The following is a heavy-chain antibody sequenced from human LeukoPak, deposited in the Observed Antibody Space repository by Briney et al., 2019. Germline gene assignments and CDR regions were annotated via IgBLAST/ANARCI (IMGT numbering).Heavy chain of an antibody. Sequence: SETLSLTCNVSGGSISSTSYYWDWIRQPPGKGLEWIGSSYYSGSTYYNPSLKSRVTISVDTSKNQFSLRLRSVTAADTAVYYCARSNWNDPFDYWGQGTLVTVSS. CDR1: GGSISSTSYY. J-gene: IGHJ4*02. V-gene: IGHV4-39*01. D-gene: IGHD1-20*01. CDR2: SYYSGST. CDR3: ARSNWNDPFDY.